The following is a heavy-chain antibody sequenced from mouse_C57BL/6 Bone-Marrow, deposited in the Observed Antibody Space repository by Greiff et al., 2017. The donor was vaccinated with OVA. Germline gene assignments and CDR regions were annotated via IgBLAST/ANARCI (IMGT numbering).Heavy chain of an antibody. CDR1: GYTFTSYW. D-gene: IGHD1-1*01. V-gene: IGHV1-52*01. Sequence: QVQLQQPGAELVRPGSSVKLSCKASGYTFTSYWMHWVKQRPIQGLEWIGNIDPSDSETHYNQKFKDKATLTVDKSSSTAYMQLSSLTSEDSAVYYCASEGPITTVVAPFAYWGQGTLVTVSA. J-gene: IGHJ3*01. CDR3: ASEGPITTVVAPFAY. CDR2: IDPSDSET.